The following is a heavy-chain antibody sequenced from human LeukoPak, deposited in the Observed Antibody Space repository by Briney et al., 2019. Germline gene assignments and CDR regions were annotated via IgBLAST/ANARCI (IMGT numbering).Heavy chain of an antibody. J-gene: IGHJ4*02. V-gene: IGHV5-51*01. CDR1: GYSFTSYW. CDR2: FYPGDSTL. Sequence: GESLKISCKGSGYSFTSYWIAWVRQMPGKGLEWMGMFYPGDSTLRYSPSFRGQVTISVDKSISTAYLQWSSLRASDSAMYYCARHRGDLANNEWYEEVNWGQGTLVTVSS. D-gene: IGHD3-10*01. CDR3: ARHRGDLANNEWYEEVN.